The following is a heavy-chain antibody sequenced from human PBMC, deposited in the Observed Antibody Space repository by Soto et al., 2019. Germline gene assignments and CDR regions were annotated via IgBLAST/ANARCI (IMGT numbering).Heavy chain of an antibody. CDR1: GFTFSSYS. V-gene: IGHV3-48*02. J-gene: IGHJ4*02. CDR3: ARGPPNTELVRFLDY. D-gene: IGHD1-7*01. Sequence: EVQLVESGGGLVQPGGSLRLSCAASGFTFSSYSMNWVRQAPGKGLEWVSHISSSSSTIYYADSVKGRFTISRDNAKNSPYLQMNSLRDEDTAVYYCARGPPNTELVRFLDYWGQGTLVTVSS. CDR2: ISSSSSTI.